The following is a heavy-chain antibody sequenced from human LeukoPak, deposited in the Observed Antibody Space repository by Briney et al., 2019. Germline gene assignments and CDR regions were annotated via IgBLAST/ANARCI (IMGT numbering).Heavy chain of an antibody. Sequence: SVKVSCKASGDTFSSYAISWVRQAPGQGLEWMGGIIPIFGTANYAQKFQGRVTITADESTSTAYMELSSLRSEDTAVYYCARTEISRGYFDYWGQGTLVTVSS. D-gene: IGHD2/OR15-2a*01. J-gene: IGHJ4*02. V-gene: IGHV1-69*13. CDR3: ARTEISRGYFDY. CDR1: GDTFSSYA. CDR2: IIPIFGTA.